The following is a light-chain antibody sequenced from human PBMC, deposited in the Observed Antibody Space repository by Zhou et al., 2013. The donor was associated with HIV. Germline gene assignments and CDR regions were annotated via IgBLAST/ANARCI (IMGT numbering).Light chain of an antibody. J-gene: IGKJ4*01. V-gene: IGKV3-15*01. CDR3: QQYNRWPPLT. Sequence: EIVLTQSPATLSLSPGERATLSCRASQSVSSFLVWYQQTPGQAPRLLIYDASTRATGVPVRFSGSGSGTEFTLTIAGLQSEDVAVYYCQQYNRWPPLTFGGGTQVEIK. CDR2: DAS. CDR1: QSVSSF.